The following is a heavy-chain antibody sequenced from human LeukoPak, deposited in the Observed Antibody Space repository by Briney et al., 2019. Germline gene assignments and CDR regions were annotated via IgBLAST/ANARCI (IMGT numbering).Heavy chain of an antibody. CDR3: AKDRGGSSELGDAFDV. CDR2: INPGGDNT. CDR1: GYTFTNYY. D-gene: IGHD1-26*01. V-gene: IGHV1-46*01. Sequence: ASVKVSFKASGYTFTNYYIHWVRQAPGQGLEWMGLINPGGDNTNYAQNFQGRVTMTRDTSISTAYMELSRLRSDDTALYYCAKDRGGSSELGDAFDVWGQGTMVRVSS. J-gene: IGHJ3*01.